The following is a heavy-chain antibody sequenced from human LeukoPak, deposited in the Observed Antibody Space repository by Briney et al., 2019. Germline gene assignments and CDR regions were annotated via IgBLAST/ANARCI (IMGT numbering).Heavy chain of an antibody. Sequence: GGSLRLPCAASGFTFSNYWINWVRQAPGKGLEWVANIKQDGSETYCVDSVKGRFTISRDNAKNSLYLQMNSLRAEDTAVYYCAELGITMIGGVWGKGTTVTISS. V-gene: IGHV3-7*01. CDR2: IKQDGSET. D-gene: IGHD3-10*02. CDR1: GFTFSNYW. CDR3: AELGITMIGGV. J-gene: IGHJ6*04.